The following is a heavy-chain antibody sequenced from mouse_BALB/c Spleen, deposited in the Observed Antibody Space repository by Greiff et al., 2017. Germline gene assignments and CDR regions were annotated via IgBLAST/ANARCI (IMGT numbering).Heavy chain of an antibody. CDR2: INPSNGGT. CDR1: GYTFTSYY. J-gene: IGHJ3*01. V-gene: IGHV1S16*01. CDR3: TGPGFAY. Sequence: VKLQESGAELVKPGASVKLSCKASGYTFTSYYMYWVKQRPGQGLEWIGEINPSNGGTNFNEKFKSKATLTVDKSSSTAYMQLSSLTSEDSAVYYCTGPGFAYWGQGTLVTVSA.